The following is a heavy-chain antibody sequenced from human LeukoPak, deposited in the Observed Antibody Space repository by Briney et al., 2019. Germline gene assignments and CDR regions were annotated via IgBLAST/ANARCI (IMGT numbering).Heavy chain of an antibody. J-gene: IGHJ2*01. V-gene: IGHV3-30-3*01. CDR2: MSYDGSNK. CDR3: ARDLAAAGNFDL. D-gene: IGHD6-13*01. Sequence: GGSLRLSCAASGFTFSSYAMHWVRQAPGKGLEWEAVMSYDGSNKYYADSVEGRFTISRDNSKNTLYLQMNSLRAEDTAVYYCARDLAAAGNFDLWGRGTRVTVSS. CDR1: GFTFSSYA.